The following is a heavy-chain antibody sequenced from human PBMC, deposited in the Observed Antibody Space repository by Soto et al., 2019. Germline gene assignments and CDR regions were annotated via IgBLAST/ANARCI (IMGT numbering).Heavy chain of an antibody. V-gene: IGHV5-51*01. J-gene: IGHJ3*02. CDR2: IYPGDSDT. CDR1: GYSFTSYW. Sequence: PGESLKISCKGSGYSFTSYWIGWVRQMPGKGLEWMGIIYPGDSDTRYSPSFQGQVTISADKSISTAYLQWSSLKASDTAMYYCASPTWVRGYSYGPAYDAFDIWGQGTMVTVSS. CDR3: ASPTWVRGYSYGPAYDAFDI. D-gene: IGHD5-18*01.